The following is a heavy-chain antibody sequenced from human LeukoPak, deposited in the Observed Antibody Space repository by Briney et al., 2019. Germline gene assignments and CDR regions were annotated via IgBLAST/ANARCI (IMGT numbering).Heavy chain of an antibody. V-gene: IGHV3-30*02. J-gene: IGHJ4*02. CDR2: IRYDGSNK. CDR1: GFTFSSYG. Sequence: HPGGSLRLSCAASGFTFSSYGMHWVRQAPGKGLEWVAFIRYDGSNKYYTDSVKGRFTISRDNSKNTLYLQMDSLRAEDTAVYYCAKDSSFFSGTYYWFFDYWGQGTLVTVSS. D-gene: IGHD1-26*01. CDR3: AKDSSFFSGTYYWFFDY.